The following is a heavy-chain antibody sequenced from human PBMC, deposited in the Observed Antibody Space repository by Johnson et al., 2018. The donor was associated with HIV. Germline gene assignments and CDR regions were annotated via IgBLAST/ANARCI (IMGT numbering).Heavy chain of an antibody. CDR3: AKDLPDYYVSSGHDAFDI. CDR2: IYSGGST. Sequence: EQLVESGGGLIQPGGSLRLSCAASGFTVSSNYMSWVRQAPGKGLEWVSVIYSGGSTYYADSVKGRFTISRDNSKNTLYLQMNSLRAEDTAVYYCAKDLPDYYVSSGHDAFDIWGQGTMVTVSS. D-gene: IGHD3-22*01. CDR1: GFTVSSNY. J-gene: IGHJ3*02. V-gene: IGHV3-66*03.